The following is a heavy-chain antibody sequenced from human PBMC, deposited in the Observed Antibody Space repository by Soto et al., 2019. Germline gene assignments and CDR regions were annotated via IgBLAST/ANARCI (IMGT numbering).Heavy chain of an antibody. V-gene: IGHV4-59*08. J-gene: IGHJ5*02. Sequence: PSETLSLTCTVSGGSISSYYWSWIRQPPGKGLEWIGYIYYSGSTNYNPSLKSRVTISVDTSKNQFSLKLSSVTAADTAVYYCARVIGAAVNWFDPWGQGTLVTVS. CDR3: ARVIGAAVNWFDP. CDR1: GGSISSYY. CDR2: IYYSGST. D-gene: IGHD6-13*01.